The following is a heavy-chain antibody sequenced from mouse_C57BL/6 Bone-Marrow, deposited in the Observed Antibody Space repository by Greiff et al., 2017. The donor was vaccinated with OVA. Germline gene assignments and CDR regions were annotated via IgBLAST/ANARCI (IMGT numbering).Heavy chain of an antibody. CDR3: TPYYGNPSYAMDY. Sequence: EVQLQQSGAELVRPGASVKLSCTASGFNIKDDYMHWVKQRPEQGLEWIGWIDPENGDTEYASKFQGKATITADTSSNTAYLQLSSLTSEDTAVYYCTPYYGNPSYAMDYWGQGTSVTVSS. CDR1: GFNIKDDY. V-gene: IGHV14-4*01. CDR2: IDPENGDT. J-gene: IGHJ4*01. D-gene: IGHD2-10*01.